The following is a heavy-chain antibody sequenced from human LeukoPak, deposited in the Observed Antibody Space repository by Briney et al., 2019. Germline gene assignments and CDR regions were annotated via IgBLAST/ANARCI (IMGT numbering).Heavy chain of an antibody. CDR3: ARPSGYSYGYYEIDY. V-gene: IGHV5-51*01. J-gene: IGHJ4*02. CDR2: IYPSDSDT. Sequence: GESLKISCKGSGYSFTSYWIGWVRQMPGKGLEWMGIIYPSDSDTRYSPSFQGQVTISADKSISTAYLQWSSLKASDTAMYYCARPSGYSYGYYEIDYWGQGTLVTVSS. D-gene: IGHD5-18*01. CDR1: GYSFTSYW.